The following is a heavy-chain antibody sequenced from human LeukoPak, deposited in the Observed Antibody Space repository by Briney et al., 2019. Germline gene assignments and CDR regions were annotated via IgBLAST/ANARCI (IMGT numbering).Heavy chain of an antibody. Sequence: SETLSLTCAVYGGSFSGYYWSWIHQPPGKGLEWIGEINHSGSTNYNPSLKSRVTISVDTSKNQFSLKLSSVTAADTAVYYCARGRTTMVRGVLRALVDYWGQGTLVTVSS. V-gene: IGHV4-34*01. CDR3: ARGRTTMVRGVLRALVDY. CDR2: INHSGST. D-gene: IGHD3-10*01. CDR1: GGSFSGYY. J-gene: IGHJ4*02.